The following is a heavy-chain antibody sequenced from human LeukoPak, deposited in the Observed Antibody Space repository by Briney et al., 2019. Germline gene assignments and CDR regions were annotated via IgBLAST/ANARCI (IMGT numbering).Heavy chain of an antibody. J-gene: IGHJ4*02. CDR3: ERGIALKDY. V-gene: IGHV3-74*01. Sequence: GGSLRLSCAASGFTFSSYWMHWVRHPPGKGLVWVSHINPDGRTTTYADSVKGRFTISRDNAQNTLYLQMNSLRAEDTAVYYCERGIALKDYGGKGTLVTVP. CDR2: INPDGRTT. CDR1: GFTFSSYW. D-gene: IGHD2-21*01.